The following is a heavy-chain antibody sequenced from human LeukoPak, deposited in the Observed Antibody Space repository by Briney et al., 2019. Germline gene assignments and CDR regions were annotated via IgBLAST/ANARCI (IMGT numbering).Heavy chain of an antibody. CDR2: INGGGTRV. CDR1: GFIFSIYW. Sequence: GGSLRLSCAASGFIFSIYWMYWVRQAPGKGLVWVSRINGGGTRVNYADSVKGRFTISRDNAKNTVYLQMNSLRAEDTAVYYCARVNFGVLLDYWGQGALVTVSS. J-gene: IGHJ4*02. D-gene: IGHD3-3*01. V-gene: IGHV3-74*01. CDR3: ARVNFGVLLDY.